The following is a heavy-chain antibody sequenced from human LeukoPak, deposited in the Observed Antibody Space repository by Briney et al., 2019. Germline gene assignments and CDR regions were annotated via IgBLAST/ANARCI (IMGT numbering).Heavy chain of an antibody. V-gene: IGHV1-69*13. CDR3: ARSIAASYYFDY. J-gene: IGHJ4*02. CDR2: IIPIFGTA. D-gene: IGHD6-6*01. CDR1: GGTFSSYA. Sequence: SVKVSCKASGGTFSSYAISWVRQAPGQGLEWMGGIIPIFGTANYAQKFQGRVTITADESASTAYMELSSLRSEDTAVYYCARSIAASYYFDYWGQGTLVTVSS.